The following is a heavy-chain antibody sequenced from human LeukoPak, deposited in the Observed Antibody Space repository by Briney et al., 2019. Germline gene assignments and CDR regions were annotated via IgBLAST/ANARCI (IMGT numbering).Heavy chain of an antibody. CDR2: MNPNSGNR. CDR3: ARAGVAATGFDY. J-gene: IGHJ4*02. V-gene: IGHV1-8*01. Sequence: ASVKVSCKASGYTFTSYDTNWVRQAPGQGLEWMGWMNPNSGNRRYAQSFQGRVIVTTDTSIDTAYMELSSLTSQDTAIYFCARAGVAATGFDYWSQGTLVTVSS. D-gene: IGHD2-15*01. CDR1: GYTFTSYD.